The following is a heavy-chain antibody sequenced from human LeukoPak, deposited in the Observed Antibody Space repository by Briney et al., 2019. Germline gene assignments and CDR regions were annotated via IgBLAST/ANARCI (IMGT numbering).Heavy chain of an antibody. J-gene: IGHJ5*02. V-gene: IGHV3-21*01. CDR3: ARDELPDIVVVVAAENWFDP. Sequence: GGSLRLSCAASGFTFSSYSMNWVRQAPGKGLEWVSSISSSSSYIYYADSVKGRLTISRDNAKNSLYLQMNGLRAEDTAVYYGARDELPDIVVVVAAENWFDPWGQGTLVTVSS. CDR2: ISSSSSYI. D-gene: IGHD2-15*01. CDR1: GFTFSSYS.